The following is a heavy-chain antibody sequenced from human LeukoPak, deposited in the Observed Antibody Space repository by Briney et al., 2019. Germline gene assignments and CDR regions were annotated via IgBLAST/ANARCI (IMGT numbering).Heavy chain of an antibody. CDR1: GFIFSSYS. D-gene: IGHD6-13*01. CDR2: ISSSSTYI. V-gene: IGHV3-21*04. J-gene: IGHJ4*02. CDR3: AKDAIDIYSSSWLWYFDY. Sequence: GGSLRLSCAASGFIFSSYSMNWVRQAPGKGLEWVSSISSSSTYIYYADSVKGRFTISRDNAKNSLYLQMNSLRDEDTAVYYCAKDAIDIYSSSWLWYFDYWGQGTLVTVSS.